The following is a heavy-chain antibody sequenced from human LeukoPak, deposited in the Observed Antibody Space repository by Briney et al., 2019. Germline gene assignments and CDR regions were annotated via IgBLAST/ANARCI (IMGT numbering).Heavy chain of an antibody. CDR1: GGTFSSYA. D-gene: IGHD6-6*01. V-gene: IGHV1-69*01. CDR3: ASPDSTSIAEYYFDY. J-gene: IGHJ4*02. Sequence: GSSVKVSCKASGGTFSSYAISWVRQAPGQGLEWMGGIIPIFGTANYAQKFQGRVTITAGESTSTAYMELSSLRSEDTAVYYCASPDSTSIAEYYFDYWGQGTLVTDSS. CDR2: IIPIFGTA.